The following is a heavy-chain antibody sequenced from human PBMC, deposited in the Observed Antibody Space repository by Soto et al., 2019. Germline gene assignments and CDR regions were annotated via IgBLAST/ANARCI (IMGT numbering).Heavy chain of an antibody. CDR3: ARYSGSYWHYLDF. CDR1: GYSFASHW. CDR2: IYPGDSDT. D-gene: IGHD1-26*01. J-gene: IGHJ4*02. V-gene: IGHV5-51*01. Sequence: GASLKISCKGSGYSFASHWVAWVRQMPEKGLEWIGTIYPGDSDTKYSSAFRGHVTISADTSVSTAYLQWRSLEATDSAIYYCARYSGSYWHYLDFWGQGTLVTVSS.